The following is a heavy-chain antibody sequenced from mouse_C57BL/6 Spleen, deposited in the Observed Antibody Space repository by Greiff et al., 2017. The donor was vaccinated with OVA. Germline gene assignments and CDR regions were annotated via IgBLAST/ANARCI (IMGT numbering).Heavy chain of an antibody. CDR3: ARSPITTGHAFDY. V-gene: IGHV1-64*01. J-gene: IGHJ2*01. Sequence: QVQLKQPGTELVKPGASVKLSCKASGYTFTSYWMHWVKQRPGQGLEWIGNINPSSGGTNYNEKFKSKATLTVDKSSSTAYMQLSSLTSEDSAVYYCARSPITTGHAFDYWGQGTTLTVSS. CDR2: INPSSGGT. CDR1: GYTFTSYW. D-gene: IGHD1-1*01.